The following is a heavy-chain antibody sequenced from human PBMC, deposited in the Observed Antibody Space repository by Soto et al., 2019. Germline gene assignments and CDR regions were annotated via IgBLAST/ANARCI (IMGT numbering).Heavy chain of an antibody. CDR3: VRAPMLGGAVADY. V-gene: IGHV3-7*03. CDR2: IKQDGIET. CDR1: GFTFTSLW. J-gene: IGHJ4*02. D-gene: IGHD2-8*01. Sequence: EVKLVASGGGLVQPGGTLTLSCAASGFTFTSLWMTWVRPAPGPGLELVATIKQDGIETTYLASVKGRFTISRDNVKNSMFLQMNSLRAEDTVMYYCVRAPMLGGAVADYWGQGTRVTVSS.